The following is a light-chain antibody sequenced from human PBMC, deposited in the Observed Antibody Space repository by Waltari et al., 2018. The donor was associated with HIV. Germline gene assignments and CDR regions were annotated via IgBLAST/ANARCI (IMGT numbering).Light chain of an antibody. CDR3: GTWDRTLGGGV. J-gene: IGLJ3*02. CDR2: DNT. CDR1: SSNIGNDY. Sequence: QSVLTQPPSVSAAPGQKVTISCSRSSSNIGNDYVSWYQHVPGAAPRLLIYDNTNRPSGIPDRFSGSKSGTSATRAITGLQTGDEADYYCGTWDRTLGGGVFGGGTKLTVL. V-gene: IGLV1-51*01.